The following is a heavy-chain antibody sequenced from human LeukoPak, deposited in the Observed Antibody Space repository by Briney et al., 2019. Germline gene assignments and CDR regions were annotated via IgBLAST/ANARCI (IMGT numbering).Heavy chain of an antibody. D-gene: IGHD1-26*01. V-gene: IGHV3-73*01. CDR1: GFTFSGSA. J-gene: IGHJ5*02. Sequence: GESLRLSCAASGFTFSGSAIHWVRQPSGQWLELDGLIDRKNKGYATAVAYAAWVKCRFTISRDDSINTAYLQMKSLQSEDTALYYCTRDSGTYNWFDPWGQGTLVTVSS. CDR2: IDRKNKGYATAV. CDR3: TRDSGTYNWFDP.